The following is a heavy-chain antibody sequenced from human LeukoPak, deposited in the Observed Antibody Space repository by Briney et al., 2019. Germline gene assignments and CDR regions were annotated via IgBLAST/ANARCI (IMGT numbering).Heavy chain of an antibody. D-gene: IGHD4-17*01. CDR2: IYSTGIT. CDR3: ARVLTTVTTSDY. Sequence: SETLSLTCAVSGGSISSSNHYWDWVRQPPGKGLEWIAGIYSTGITYYNPSLKSRVTISVDTSKNQFSLKLSSVTAADTAVYYCARVLTTVTTSDYWGQGTLVTVSS. CDR1: GGSISSSNHY. J-gene: IGHJ4*02. V-gene: IGHV4-39*01.